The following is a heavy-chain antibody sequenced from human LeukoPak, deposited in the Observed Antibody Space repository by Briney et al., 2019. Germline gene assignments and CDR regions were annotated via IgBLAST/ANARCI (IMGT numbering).Heavy chain of an antibody. CDR1: GFTFSSYG. CDR2: ISYDGSNK. Sequence: GGSLRLSCAASGFTFSSYGMHWVRQAPGKGLEWVAVISYDGSNKYYADSVKGRFTISRDNSKNTLYLQMNSLRAEDTAVYYCAKDGGGWYLAIIMAWGQGTLVTASS. CDR3: AKDGGGWYLAIIMA. J-gene: IGHJ5*02. D-gene: IGHD6-19*01. V-gene: IGHV3-30*18.